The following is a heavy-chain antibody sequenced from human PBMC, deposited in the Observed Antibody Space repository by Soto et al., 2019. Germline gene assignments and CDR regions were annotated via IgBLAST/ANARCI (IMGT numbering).Heavy chain of an antibody. Sequence: GGSLRLSCAASGFTVSSNYMSWVRQAPGKGVEWVSVIYSGGSTCYADSVKGRFTISRDNSKNTLYLQMTSLRAEDTAVYYCASCQYSSGRYYFDYWGQGTMVTVSS. CDR2: IYSGGST. CDR1: GFTVSSNY. CDR3: ASCQYSSGRYYFDY. J-gene: IGHJ4*02. D-gene: IGHD6-19*01. V-gene: IGHV3-53*01.